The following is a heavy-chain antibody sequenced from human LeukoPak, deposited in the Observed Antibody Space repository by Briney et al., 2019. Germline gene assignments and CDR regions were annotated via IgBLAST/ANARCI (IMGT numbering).Heavy chain of an antibody. V-gene: IGHV3-23*01. J-gene: IGHJ4*02. CDR2: ISGGGDSA. Sequence: PGGSLRLSCIASGFSFSGYAMSRVRQAPGKGLEWVSAISGGGDSAYYADSVKGRFTISRDNSKNTLYLQMNSLIAEDTAVYYCPRKYDSSGYFDYWGQGTLVTVSS. CDR1: GFSFSGYA. D-gene: IGHD3-22*01. CDR3: PRKYDSSGYFDY.